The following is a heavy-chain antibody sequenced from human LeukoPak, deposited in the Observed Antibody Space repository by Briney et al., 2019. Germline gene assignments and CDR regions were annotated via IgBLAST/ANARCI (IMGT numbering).Heavy chain of an antibody. V-gene: IGHV3-23*01. CDR2: ISGSGSNT. CDR3: AKRSPIFDY. D-gene: IGHD2-2*02. CDR1: GFTFNTYA. Sequence: SGGSLRLSCAASGFTFNTYAMSWVRQAPGKGLEWVSTISGSGSNTYYADSVKGRFTISRDNSKNTLYLQMNSLRAEDTAIYYCAKRSPIFDYWGQGTLVTVSS. J-gene: IGHJ4*02.